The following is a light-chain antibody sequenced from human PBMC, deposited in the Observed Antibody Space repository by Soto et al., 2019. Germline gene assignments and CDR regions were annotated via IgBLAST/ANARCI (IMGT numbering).Light chain of an antibody. Sequence: EVVLTQSPGTLSLSPGERATLSCRASQSVVDNYLAWYQQKPGQAPRLLIYGASSRATSIPDRFSGSESGTDFSLTISRLEPEDFAVYYCQHHCVSPRFTFGQGTKLEI. CDR2: GAS. J-gene: IGKJ2*01. V-gene: IGKV3-20*01. CDR1: QSVVDNY. CDR3: QHHCVSPRFT.